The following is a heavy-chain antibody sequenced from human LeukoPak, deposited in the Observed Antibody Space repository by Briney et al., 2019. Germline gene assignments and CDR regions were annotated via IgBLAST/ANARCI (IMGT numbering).Heavy chain of an antibody. CDR3: ARLSEIHYDILTGYYSGYFDY. D-gene: IGHD3-9*01. V-gene: IGHV4-34*01. CDR2: INHSGST. CDR1: GGSFSGYY. J-gene: IGHJ4*02. Sequence: SETLSLTCAVYGGSFSGYYWSWIRQPPGKGLEWIGEINHSGSTNYNPSLKSRVTISVDTSKNQFSLKLTSVTAADTAVYYCARLSEIHYDILTGYYSGYFDYWGQGTLVTVSS.